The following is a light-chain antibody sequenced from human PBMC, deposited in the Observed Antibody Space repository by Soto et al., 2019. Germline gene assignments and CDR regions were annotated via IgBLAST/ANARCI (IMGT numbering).Light chain of an antibody. Sequence: EIVMTQSPATLSVSPGESVTLSCRASQSVSNNLAWHQQKPGQAPRLLIYGASTRATGIPARFSGSGSGTEFTLTISSLQSEDFAFYYCQQYTNWPRTFGQGTKVEIK. CDR3: QQYTNWPRT. V-gene: IGKV3-15*01. CDR1: QSVSNN. J-gene: IGKJ1*01. CDR2: GAS.